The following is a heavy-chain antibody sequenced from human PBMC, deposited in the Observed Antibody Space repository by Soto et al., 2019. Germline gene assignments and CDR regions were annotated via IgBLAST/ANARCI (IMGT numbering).Heavy chain of an antibody. CDR1: GFTFRSFT. D-gene: IGHD2-21*02. CDR2: ISSNSAYI. Sequence: GGSLRLSCAASGFTFRSFTMNWVRQAPGKGLEWVSTISSNSAYIYYTDALRGRFTISRDDAKNSLHLQMNSLRAEDTAVYYCTRDESRDCSARGRFDPWGPATPVTVS. CDR3: TRDESRDCSARGRFDP. J-gene: IGHJ5*02. V-gene: IGHV3-21*01.